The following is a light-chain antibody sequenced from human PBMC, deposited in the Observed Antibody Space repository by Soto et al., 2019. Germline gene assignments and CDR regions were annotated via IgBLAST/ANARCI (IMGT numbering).Light chain of an antibody. CDR2: DAS. Sequence: DIRMTQSPSTLSASVGDRVTITCRASQSISAWLAWYQQNPGKAPKLLIYDASNLESGVSSRFSGGGSGTDFTLTISSLQPDDSATYYCQHYETYSSTFGQGTKVDIK. CDR3: QHYETYSST. V-gene: IGKV1-5*01. CDR1: QSISAW. J-gene: IGKJ1*01.